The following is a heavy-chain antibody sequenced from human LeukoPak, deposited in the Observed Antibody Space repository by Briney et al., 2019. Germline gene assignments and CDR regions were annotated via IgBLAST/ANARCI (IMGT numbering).Heavy chain of an antibody. CDR3: ARDSATVLLPYYYYMDV. J-gene: IGHJ6*03. Sequence: ASVKVSCKVSGYTLTELSMHWVRQAPGKGLEWMGGFDPEDGETIYAQKFRGRVTMTEDTSTDTAYMELSSLRSEDTAVYYCARDSATVLLPYYYYMDVWGKGTTVTVSS. D-gene: IGHD4-17*01. CDR2: FDPEDGET. CDR1: GYTLTELS. V-gene: IGHV1-24*01.